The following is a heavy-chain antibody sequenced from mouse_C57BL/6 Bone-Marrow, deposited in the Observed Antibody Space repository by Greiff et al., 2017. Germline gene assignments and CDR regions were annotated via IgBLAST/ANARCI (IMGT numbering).Heavy chain of an antibody. CDR3: TRDEDYGSGYVGAY. Sequence: EVQRVESGEGLVKPGGSLKLSCAASGFTFSSYAMSWVRQTPEKRLEWVAYISSGGDYIYYADTVKGRFTISRDNARNTLYLQMSSLKSEDTAMYYCTRDEDYGSGYVGAYWGQGTLVTVSA. J-gene: IGHJ3*01. V-gene: IGHV5-9-1*02. CDR2: ISSGGDYI. CDR1: GFTFSSYA. D-gene: IGHD1-1*01.